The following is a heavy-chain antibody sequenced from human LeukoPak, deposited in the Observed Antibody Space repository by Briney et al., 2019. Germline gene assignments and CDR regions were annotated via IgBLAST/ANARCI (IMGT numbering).Heavy chain of an antibody. Sequence: AETLSLTYTVSGGSISISSYYWDWIRQPPGKVLEWMGSIYYSGRTYYNISLKSRVTISIDPSKNQFSLDLNSVTAADTVLQYGGRRSYYDSTGYLAWGQGTLVTVSS. V-gene: IGHV4-39*01. J-gene: IGHJ1*01. CDR3: GRRSYYDSTGYLA. CDR2: IYYSGRT. CDR1: GGSISISSYY. D-gene: IGHD3-22*01.